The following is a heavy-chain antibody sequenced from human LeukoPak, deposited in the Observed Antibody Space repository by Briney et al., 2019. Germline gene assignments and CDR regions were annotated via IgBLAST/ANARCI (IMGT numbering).Heavy chain of an antibody. V-gene: IGHV1-24*01. D-gene: IGHD5-12*01. CDR1: GYTLTELS. CDR3: ATDLPAIVATRPFDY. Sequence: ASVKVSCKVSGYTLTELSMHWVRQAPGRGLEWMGGFDPEDGETIYAQKFQGRVTMTEDTSTDTAYMELSSLRSEDTAVYYCATDLPAIVATRPFDYWGQGTLVTVSP. J-gene: IGHJ4*02. CDR2: FDPEDGET.